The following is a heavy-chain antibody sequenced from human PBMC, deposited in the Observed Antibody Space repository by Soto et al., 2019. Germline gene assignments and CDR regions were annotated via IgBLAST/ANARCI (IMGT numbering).Heavy chain of an antibody. CDR1: GYDFNTNW. CDR3: ASVDTAMVTNY. CDR2: IYPGDSDT. V-gene: IGHV5-51*01. J-gene: IGHJ4*02. Sequence: PGESLKISCRGSGYDFNTNWFGWVRQLPGRGLEWVGIIYPGDSDTRYSPSFQGQVTISADKSISTAYLQWSSLKASDTAMYYCASVDTAMVTNYWGQGTLVTVSS. D-gene: IGHD5-18*01.